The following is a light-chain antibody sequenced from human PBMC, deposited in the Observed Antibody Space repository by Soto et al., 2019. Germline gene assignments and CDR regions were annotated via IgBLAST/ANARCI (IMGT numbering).Light chain of an antibody. CDR3: QKYASSIVYT. V-gene: IGKV3-20*01. J-gene: IGKJ2*01. CDR1: QSLTTRY. Sequence: EIVLTQSPGTLSLSPGETATLSCRASQSLTTRYLAWYQQKPGQAPMLLIYAASTRATGTPDRFSGSGSGTDFTLTISSLELDDFAVYFCQKYASSIVYTFGQGTKLEIK. CDR2: AAS.